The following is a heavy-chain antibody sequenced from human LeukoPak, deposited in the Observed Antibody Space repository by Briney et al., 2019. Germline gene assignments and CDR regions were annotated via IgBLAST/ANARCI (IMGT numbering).Heavy chain of an antibody. CDR2: MNPNSGNT. CDR1: GYTFTSYD. V-gene: IGHV1-8*01. J-gene: IGHJ3*02. Sequence: EASVKVSCKASGYTFTSYDINWVRQATGQGLEWMGWMNPNSGNTGYAQKFQGRVTMTRNTSISTAYMELSRLRSDDTAVYYCARERGYCSSSTCYTSDAFDIWGQGTMVTVSS. D-gene: IGHD2-2*02. CDR3: ARERGYCSSSTCYTSDAFDI.